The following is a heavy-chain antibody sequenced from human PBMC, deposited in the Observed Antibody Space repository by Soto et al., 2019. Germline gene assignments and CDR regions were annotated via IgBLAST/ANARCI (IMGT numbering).Heavy chain of an antibody. CDR3: AREWGTVVLGAFDI. Sequence: PGGSLPLSCAASGFRFSTYGLHGARQGPGKGLEWVAAIRYDGSNRSYADSVKGRFTISRDNLRNTLYLQMNSLRVEDTAIYYCAREWGTVVLGAFDIWGQETMLTVSS. CDR1: GFRFSTYG. D-gene: IGHD2-15*01. CDR2: IRYDGSNR. V-gene: IGHV3-33*08. J-gene: IGHJ3*02.